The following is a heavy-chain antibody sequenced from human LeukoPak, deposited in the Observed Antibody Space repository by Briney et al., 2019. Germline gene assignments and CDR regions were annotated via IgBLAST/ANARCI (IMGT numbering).Heavy chain of an antibody. CDR1: GFTFITYA. CDR2: IYSGDST. J-gene: IGHJ4*02. V-gene: IGHV3-66*01. Sequence: GGSLRLSCAASGFTFITYAMTWVRQAPGKGLEWVSVIYSGDSTYYADSVKGRFIISGDNSKNTLYLQMNSLRAEDTAVYYCARVPNNYFDYWGQGTLVTVSS. CDR3: ARVPNNYFDY.